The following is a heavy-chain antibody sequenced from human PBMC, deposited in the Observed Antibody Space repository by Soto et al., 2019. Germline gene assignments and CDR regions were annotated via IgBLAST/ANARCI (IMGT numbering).Heavy chain of an antibody. CDR3: AKDIQFSSGWYSSVYAFDI. CDR1: GFTFSSYA. J-gene: IGHJ3*02. V-gene: IGHV3-23*01. D-gene: IGHD6-19*01. Sequence: TGGSLRLSCAASGFTFSSYAMSWVRQAPGKGLEWVSAISGSGGSTYYADSVKGRFTISRDNSKNTLYLQMNSLRAEDTAVYYCAKDIQFSSGWYSSVYAFDIWGQGTMVTVSS. CDR2: ISGSGGST.